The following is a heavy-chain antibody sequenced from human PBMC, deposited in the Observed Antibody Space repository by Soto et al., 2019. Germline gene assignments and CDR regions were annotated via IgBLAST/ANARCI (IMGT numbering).Heavy chain of an antibody. Sequence: EVQLLESGGGLVQPGGSLRLSCAASGFTFSSYAMSWVRQAPGKGLEWVSAISGSGGSTYYADSVKGRFTISRANSKNPLYLEMNSLGAEDTAVYYCAKSGPVILNGYSFDYWGQGTLVTVSS. V-gene: IGHV3-23*01. CDR2: ISGSGGST. CDR1: GFTFSSYA. CDR3: AKSGPVILNGYSFDY. D-gene: IGHD3-9*01. J-gene: IGHJ4*02.